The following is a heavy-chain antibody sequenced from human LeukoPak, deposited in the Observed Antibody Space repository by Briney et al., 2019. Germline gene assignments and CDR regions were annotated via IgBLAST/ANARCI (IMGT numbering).Heavy chain of an antibody. CDR1: GFTFSNYG. J-gene: IGHJ5*02. D-gene: IGHD2-2*02. V-gene: IGHV3-30*02. CDR2: LQNHGGDI. CDR3: ARDRGNIVVAPNAIRGWFDP. Sequence: GGSLRLSCAASGFTFSNYGMHWVRQAPAKGLEWVAFLQNHGGDIHYAESVEGRFTISRDNSKNTLYLQMNSLRPEDTAVYHCARDRGNIVVAPNAIRGWFDPWGQGTLVTVSS.